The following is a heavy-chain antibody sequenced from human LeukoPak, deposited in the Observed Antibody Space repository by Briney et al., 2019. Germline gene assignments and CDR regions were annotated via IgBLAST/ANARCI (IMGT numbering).Heavy chain of an antibody. CDR3: ARVNCGGDCYQDYYYYYGMDV. J-gene: IGHJ6*02. Sequence: SETLSLTCAVSGGSISSGGYSWSWIRQPPGKGLEWIGYIYHSGSTYYNPSLKSRVTISVDRSKNQFSLKLSSVTAADTAVYYCARVNCGGDCYQDYYYYYGMDVWGQGTTVTVSS. CDR1: GGSISSGGYS. V-gene: IGHV4-30-2*01. CDR2: IYHSGST. D-gene: IGHD2-21*02.